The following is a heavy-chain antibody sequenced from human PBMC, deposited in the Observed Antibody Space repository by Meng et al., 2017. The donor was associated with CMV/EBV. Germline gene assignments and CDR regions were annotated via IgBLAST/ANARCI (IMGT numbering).Heavy chain of an antibody. CDR2: IKQDGSEK. V-gene: IGHV3-7*01. D-gene: IGHD3-10*01. CDR3: ARDRGSAFDI. J-gene: IGHJ3*02. Sequence: GVLKISCAASGFTFSSYWMSWVRQAPGKGLEWVANIKQDGSEKYYVDSVKGRFTISRDNAKNSLYLQMNSLRAEDTAVYYCARDRGSAFDIWGQGTMVTVSS. CDR1: GFTFSSYW.